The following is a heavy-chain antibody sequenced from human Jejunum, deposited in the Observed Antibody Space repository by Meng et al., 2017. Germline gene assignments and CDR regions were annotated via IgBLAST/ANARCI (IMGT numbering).Heavy chain of an antibody. CDR3: ARAREGGWYFDL. V-gene: IGHV6-1*01. Sequence: HAQLHQSGPGLVKPSQTLPPNCAISGDRVSSNSAAWNWIRQSPSRGLEWLGRTYYRSKWYNDYAVSVKSRITINPDTSKNQFSLQLNSVTPEDTAVYYCARAREGGWYFDLWGRGTLVTVSS. CDR1: GDRVSSNSAA. CDR2: TYYRSKWYN. D-gene: IGHD1-26*01. J-gene: IGHJ2*01.